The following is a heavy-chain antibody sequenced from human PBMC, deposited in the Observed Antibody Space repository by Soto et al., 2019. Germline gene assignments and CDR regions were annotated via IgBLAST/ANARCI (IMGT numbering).Heavy chain of an antibody. J-gene: IGHJ6*02. CDR1: GFTFSSYG. Sequence: QVQLVESGGGVVQPGRSLRLSCAASGFTFSSYGMHWVLQAPGKGLEWVAVIWYDGSNKYYADSVKGRFNISRDNSKNTLYLQMNSLRAEDTAVYYCARDKGRGLGYYGMDVWGQGTTVTVSS. CDR2: IWYDGSNK. V-gene: IGHV3-33*01. CDR3: ARDKGRGLGYYGMDV. D-gene: IGHD3-10*01.